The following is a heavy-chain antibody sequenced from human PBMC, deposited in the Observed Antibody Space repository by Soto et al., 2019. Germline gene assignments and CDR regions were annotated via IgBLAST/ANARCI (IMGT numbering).Heavy chain of an antibody. Sequence: PSETLSLTCTVSGDSISTFYWGWMRQSPGKELEWIGYVYYTGSTNYNPSLKSRVTISVDRSKKQFSLKLTSANAADTAVYYCARGRTARNHADDSSDYFYFFDYWGQGTQVTVSS. CDR1: GDSISTFY. V-gene: IGHV4-59*01. CDR3: ARGRTARNHADDSSDYFYFFDY. CDR2: VYYTGST. J-gene: IGHJ4*02. D-gene: IGHD3-22*01.